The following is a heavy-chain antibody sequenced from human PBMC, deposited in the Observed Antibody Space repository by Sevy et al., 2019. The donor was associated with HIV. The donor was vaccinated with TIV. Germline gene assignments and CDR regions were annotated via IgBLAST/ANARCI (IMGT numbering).Heavy chain of an antibody. CDR1: GGSISSYY. CDR2: IYYSGST. Sequence: SETLSLTCTVSGGSISSYYWSWIRQPPGKGLEWIGYIYYSGSTNYNPSLKRRVTISIDTSKNQFSLKLSSVTAADTAVYYCARDSRATTGVNWFDPWGQGTLVTVSS. V-gene: IGHV4-59*01. J-gene: IGHJ5*02. CDR3: ARDSRATTGVNWFDP. D-gene: IGHD1-26*01.